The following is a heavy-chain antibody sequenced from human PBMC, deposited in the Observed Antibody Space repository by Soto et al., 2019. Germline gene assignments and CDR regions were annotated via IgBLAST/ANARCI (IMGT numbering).Heavy chain of an antibody. CDR1: GASISSTYW. V-gene: IGHV4-4*02. D-gene: IGHD2-15*01. CDR3: ATLPPRIVVVMTDLPT. CDR2: IYHTGTT. J-gene: IGHJ5*02. Sequence: QLRESGPGLVKPSGTLSLTCFVSGASISSTYWWSWVRQTPGKRLEWIGQIYHTGTTSYNPPLXNXVXIPXDKSNNQFSLRLTSMTAADTAVYYCATLPPRIVVVMTDLPTWGQGTLVTVSS.